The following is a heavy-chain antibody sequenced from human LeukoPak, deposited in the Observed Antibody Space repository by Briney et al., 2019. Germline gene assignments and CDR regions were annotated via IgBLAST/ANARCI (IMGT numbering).Heavy chain of an antibody. V-gene: IGHV1-18*01. CDR3: ARNTIFGVVIDY. CDR1: GYTFTSYG. J-gene: IGHJ4*02. Sequence: ASVKVSCQASGYTFTSYGISWVRQAPGQGLEWTGWISAYNGNTNYAQKRQGRVTMTTDTSTSTAYMELRSLRSDDTAVYYCARNTIFGVVIDYWGQGTLVTVSS. D-gene: IGHD3-3*01. CDR2: ISAYNGNT.